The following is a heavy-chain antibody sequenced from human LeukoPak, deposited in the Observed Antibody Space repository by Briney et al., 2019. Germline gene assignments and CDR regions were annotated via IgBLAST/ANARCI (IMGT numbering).Heavy chain of an antibody. CDR3: ARDLSSCSGGSCPQDY. CDR2: IYSGGST. D-gene: IGHD2-15*01. Sequence: PGGSLRLSCAASGFTVRTAYMSWVRQAPGKGLEWVSVIYSGGSTYYADSVKGRFTISRDNPKNTLYLQMNSLRPEVTAVYYCARDLSSCSGGSCPQDYWGQGTLVTVSS. CDR1: GFTVRTAY. V-gene: IGHV3-53*01. J-gene: IGHJ4*02.